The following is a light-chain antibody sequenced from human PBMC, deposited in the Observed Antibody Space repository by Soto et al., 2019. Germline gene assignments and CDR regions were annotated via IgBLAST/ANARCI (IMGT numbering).Light chain of an antibody. CDR2: EAS. J-gene: IGKJ1*01. Sequence: DIQLTQSPSLLSASIGDRVTITCRASHDISTFLAWYQQKPGKAPKLLIYEASTLQSGVPSRFSGNGSGTEFTLTISSLQPGDFATYYCQQYRTYSFGQGSRVEIK. CDR3: QQYRTYS. CDR1: HDISTF. V-gene: IGKV1-9*01.